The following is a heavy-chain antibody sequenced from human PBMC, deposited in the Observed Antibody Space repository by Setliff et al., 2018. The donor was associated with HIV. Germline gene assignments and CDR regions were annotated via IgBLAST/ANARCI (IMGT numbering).Heavy chain of an antibody. CDR2: IYYTGST. D-gene: IGHD4-17*01. CDR3: ARLHGDFYFDL. J-gene: IGHJ4*02. V-gene: IGHV4-59*01. Sequence: PSETLSLTCTVSGGSISTYFWSWVRQTPGKGLEWIGYIYYTGSTSYNPSFRSRVTISVDTSKNQFSLMLDSVTAADTAVYYCARLHGDFYFDLWGQGTLVTVSS. CDR1: GGSISTYF.